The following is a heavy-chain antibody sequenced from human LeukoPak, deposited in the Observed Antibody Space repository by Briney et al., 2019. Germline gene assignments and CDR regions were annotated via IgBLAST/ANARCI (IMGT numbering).Heavy chain of an antibody. V-gene: IGHV3-7*01. CDR2: IKEDGSKK. D-gene: IGHD3-22*01. CDR3: VSRNYYQISGSFELYYFDY. J-gene: IGHJ4*02. CDR1: GFTFSSYW. Sequence: GGSLRLSCAASGFTFSSYWMAWVRQAPGKGLEWVANIKEDGSKKNYVDSVKGRFTISRDNAKNSLHLQMNSLRAEDTAVYYCVSRNYYQISGSFELYYFDYWGQGTLVTVSS.